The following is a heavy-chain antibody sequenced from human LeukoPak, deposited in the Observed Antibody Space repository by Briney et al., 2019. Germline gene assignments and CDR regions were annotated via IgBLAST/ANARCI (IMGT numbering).Heavy chain of an antibody. V-gene: IGHV3-13*04. CDR3: ARGDVHAFDL. D-gene: IGHD3-16*01. CDR1: GFTFSGYD. Sequence: PGGSLRLSCAASGFTFSGYDMHCVRQPTGKGLEWVSAIGIGGDTYYPGSVKGRFTMSRENAKNSLYLQMNSLRAGDTAVYYCARGDVHAFDLWGPGTMVTVSS. J-gene: IGHJ3*01. CDR2: IGIGGDT.